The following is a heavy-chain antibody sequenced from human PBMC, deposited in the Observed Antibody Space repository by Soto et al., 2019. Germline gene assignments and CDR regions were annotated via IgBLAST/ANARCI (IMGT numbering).Heavy chain of an antibody. CDR3: ARADGLKPRITRKNWVDP. CDR2: MNPNSVNT. J-gene: IGHJ5*02. V-gene: IGHV1-8*01. D-gene: IGHD1-20*01. CDR1: GYTFTSYD. Sequence: QVQLVQSGAEVKKPGASVKVSCKASGYTFTSYDINWVRQATGQGLEWMGWMNPNSVNTGYAQNFQGRVTMTRNTSISTAYMELSSLRSEDTAVYYCARADGLKPRITRKNWVDPWGQGTLATVSS.